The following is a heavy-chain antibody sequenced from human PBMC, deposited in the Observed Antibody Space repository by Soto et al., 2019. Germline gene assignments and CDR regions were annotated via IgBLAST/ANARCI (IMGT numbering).Heavy chain of an antibody. CDR2: IFYSGSP. J-gene: IGHJ3*02. D-gene: IGHD2-8*02. CDR1: LGSSCSRTYC. Sequence: PETVSLTCTVSLGSSCSRTYCLGWICLTPWQGLEWIGSIFYSGSPYYNPSLESRVTISVYTSKNQFSLKLSSVTAAATAVYYCARRRLSTGYAFYSWGQGAMVTVSS. CDR3: ARRRLSTGYAFYS. V-gene: IGHV4-39*01.